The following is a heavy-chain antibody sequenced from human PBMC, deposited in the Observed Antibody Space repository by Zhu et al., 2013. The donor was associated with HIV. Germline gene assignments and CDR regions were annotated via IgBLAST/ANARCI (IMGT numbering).Heavy chain of an antibody. Sequence: QVQLVQSGAEVKKPGASVRVSCKASGYIFSSYDIHWVRLANGQGPEWMGWMNPHSGNTGYAQKFQGRLTMTRNNSISTAYLDLHSLTSEDTAVYYCATTTYNFESSGYPDYWGQGTLVTVSS. CDR3: ATTTYNFESSGYPDY. D-gene: IGHD3-22*01. V-gene: IGHV1-8*01. CDR1: GYIFSSYD. CDR2: MNPHSGNT. J-gene: IGHJ4*02.